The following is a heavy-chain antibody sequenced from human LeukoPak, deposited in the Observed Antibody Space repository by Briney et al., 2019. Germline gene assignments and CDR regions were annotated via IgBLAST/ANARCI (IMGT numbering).Heavy chain of an antibody. CDR2: ISSSSSYI. J-gene: IGHJ4*02. Sequence: PGGSLRLSCAASGFTFSSYSMNWVRQAPGKGLEWVSSISSSSSYIYYADSVKGRFTISRDNAKNSLSLQMNSLRVEDTAVYFCARVLQGKFDYWGQGILVTVSS. CDR3: ARVLQGKFDY. V-gene: IGHV3-21*01. CDR1: GFTFSSYS.